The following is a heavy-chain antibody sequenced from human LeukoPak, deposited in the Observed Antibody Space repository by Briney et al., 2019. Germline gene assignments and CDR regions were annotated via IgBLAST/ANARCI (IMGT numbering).Heavy chain of an antibody. J-gene: IGHJ4*02. CDR2: ISHSGST. D-gene: IGHD3-22*01. CDR1: GGSFSDYF. CDR3: VTYYYGSSAPKRNY. V-gene: IGHV4-34*01. Sequence: SETLSLACAVYGGSFSDYFWSWIRQPPGKGREWIGEISHSGSTTYNPSLRSRVTISGDTSKKQFSLKLSSVTAADTAVYYCVTYYYGSSAPKRNYWGQGILVTVSS.